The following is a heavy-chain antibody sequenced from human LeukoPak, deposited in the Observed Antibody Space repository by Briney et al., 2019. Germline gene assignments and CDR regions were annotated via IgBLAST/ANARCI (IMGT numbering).Heavy chain of an antibody. CDR3: ARAWRISGSYSGFAY. D-gene: IGHD1-26*01. J-gene: IGHJ4*02. CDR2: INPNSGGT. CDR1: RYTFTGYY. Sequence: ASLKVSCKTSRYTFTGYYMHWVRQAPGQGLEWMGRINPNSGGTNYAQKFQGRVTMTRDTSISTAYMELSRLRSDDTAVYYCARAWRISGSYSGFAYWGQGTLVTVSS. V-gene: IGHV1-2*06.